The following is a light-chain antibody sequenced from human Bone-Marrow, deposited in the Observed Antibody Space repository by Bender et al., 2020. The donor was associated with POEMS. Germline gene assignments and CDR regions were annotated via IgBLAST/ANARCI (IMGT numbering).Light chain of an antibody. Sequence: QSVLTQPPSVSAAPGQKVTISCSGSSSNIGDNSVSWYQQLPGTAPKRLIYDNNKRPSGMPDRFSVSKSGTSDMLGITGLQTGDEADYYCGTWDTSLRGVVFGGGTKLTVL. V-gene: IGLV1-51*01. CDR2: DNN. CDR3: GTWDTSLRGVV. J-gene: IGLJ3*02. CDR1: SSNIGDNS.